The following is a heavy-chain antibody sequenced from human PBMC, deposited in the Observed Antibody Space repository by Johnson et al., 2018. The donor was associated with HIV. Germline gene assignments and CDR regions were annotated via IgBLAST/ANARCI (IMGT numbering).Heavy chain of an antibody. V-gene: IGHV3-48*04. J-gene: IGHJ3*02. CDR3: AKLGLLAVADDAFDI. CDR2: ISSSGSTI. CDR1: GFTFSSYP. Sequence: VQLVESGGGVVQPGRSLRLSCAASGFTFSSYPMHWVRQAPGKGLEWVSYISSSGSTIYYADSVKGRFTISRDNAKNSLYLQMNSLRAEDTAVYYCAKLGLLAVADDAFDIWGHGTMVTVSS. D-gene: IGHD6-19*01.